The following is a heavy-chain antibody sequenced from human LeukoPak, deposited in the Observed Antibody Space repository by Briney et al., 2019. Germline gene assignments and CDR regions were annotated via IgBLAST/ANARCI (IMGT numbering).Heavy chain of an antibody. Sequence: ASVKVSCKASGYTFTSYGISWVRQAPGQGLEWMGWISAYNGNTNYAQKLQGRVTMTTDTSTSTAYMELRSLRSDDTAVYYCARDMFSGELLWFGELSEAGYYFDYWGQGTLVTVSS. CDR3: ARDMFSGELLWFGELSEAGYYFDY. J-gene: IGHJ4*02. CDR1: GYTFTSYG. D-gene: IGHD3-10*01. V-gene: IGHV1-18*01. CDR2: ISAYNGNT.